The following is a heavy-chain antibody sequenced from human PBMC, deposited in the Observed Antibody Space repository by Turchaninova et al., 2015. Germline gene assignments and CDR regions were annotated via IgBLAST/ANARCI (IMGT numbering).Heavy chain of an antibody. V-gene: IGHV3-9*03. J-gene: IGHJ3*01. CDR2: ISWNSANI. CDR1: GFTFDNYA. CDR3: AKEVGQWLAGAFDF. Sequence: EVQLVESGGGLVQPGRSLRLSCVASGFTFDNYAMHWVRQAPGKGLEWVSSISWNSANIEYADSVKGRFTISRDNAKNSLYLQMNSLRTGDMAMYYCAKEVGQWLAGAFDFWGQGTMVTVSS. D-gene: IGHD6-19*01.